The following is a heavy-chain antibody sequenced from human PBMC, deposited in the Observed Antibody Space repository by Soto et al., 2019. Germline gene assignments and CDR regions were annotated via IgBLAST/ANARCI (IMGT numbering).Heavy chain of an antibody. D-gene: IGHD3-3*01. CDR3: AHQAPTVTYYDFWSGYPPRDDAFDI. CDR2: IYWDDDK. CDR1: GFSLSTSGVG. Sequence: QITLKESGPTLVKPTQTLTLTCTFSGFSLSTSGVGVGWIRQPPGKALEWLALIYWDDDKRYSPSLKSRLTITKDTSKNQVVLTMTNMDPVDTATYYCAHQAPTVTYYDFWSGYPPRDDAFDIWGQGTMVTVSS. V-gene: IGHV2-5*02. J-gene: IGHJ3*02.